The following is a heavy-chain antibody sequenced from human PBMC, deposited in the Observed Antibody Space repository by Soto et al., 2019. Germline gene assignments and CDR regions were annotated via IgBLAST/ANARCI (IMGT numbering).Heavy chain of an antibody. Sequence: GGSLRLSCAASGFTFDDYAMHWVRQAPGKGLEWVSGISWNSGSIGYADSVKGRFTISRDNAKNSLYLQMNSLRAEDTALYYCAKDIFGGLPRPGPPCMDVWGQGTTVTVSS. D-gene: IGHD3-10*01. V-gene: IGHV3-9*01. CDR2: ISWNSGSI. CDR1: GFTFDDYA. J-gene: IGHJ6*02. CDR3: AKDIFGGLPRPGPPCMDV.